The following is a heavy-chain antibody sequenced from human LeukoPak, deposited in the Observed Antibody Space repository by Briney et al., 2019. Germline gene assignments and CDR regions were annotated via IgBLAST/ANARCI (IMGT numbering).Heavy chain of an antibody. CDR1: GDSVSSNSAA. CDR2: TYYKSKWYN. CDR3: ARGAFVDKALYYFDY. J-gene: IGHJ4*02. V-gene: IGHV6-1*01. D-gene: IGHD5-18*01. Sequence: SQTLSLTCAISGDSVSSNSAAWNWIRQSPSRGLEWLGRTYYKSKWYNDYAVSVKSRITIDPDTSKSQFSLQLNSVTPEDTAVYYCARGAFVDKALYYFDYWGQGTLVTVSS.